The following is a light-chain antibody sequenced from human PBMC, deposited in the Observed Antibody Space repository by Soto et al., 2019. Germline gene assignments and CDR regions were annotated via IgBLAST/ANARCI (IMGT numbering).Light chain of an antibody. CDR3: QTWGTGSAIVV. J-gene: IGLJ7*01. Sequence: QLVLTQSPSASASLGASVKLTCTLSSGHSNYAIAWHQRQPEKGTRFLMKVNSGGSHIKGDGIPDRFSGSSSGAERYLFISSLQSEDEADYYCQTWGTGSAIVVFGGGTQLTVL. V-gene: IGLV4-69*01. CDR1: SGHSNYA. CDR2: VNSGGSH.